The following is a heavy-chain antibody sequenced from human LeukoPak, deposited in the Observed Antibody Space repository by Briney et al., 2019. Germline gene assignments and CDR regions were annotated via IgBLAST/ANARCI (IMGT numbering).Heavy chain of an antibody. CDR3: ARGGGLDV. CDR1: GFTFSSYG. J-gene: IGHJ6*02. CDR2: INHNGNVN. V-gene: IGHV3-7*03. Sequence: GRSLRLSCAASGFTFSSYGMHWVRQAPGKGLEWVASINHNGNVNYYVDSVKGRFTISRDNAKNSLYLQMSNLRAEDTAVYFCARGGGLDVWGQGATVTVSS. D-gene: IGHD3-16*01.